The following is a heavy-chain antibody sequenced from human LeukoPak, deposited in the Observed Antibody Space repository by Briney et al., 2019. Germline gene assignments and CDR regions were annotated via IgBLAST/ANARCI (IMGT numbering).Heavy chain of an antibody. V-gene: IGHV3-30*03. CDR1: GFTFSSYA. Sequence: PGGSLRLLCAASGFTFSSYAMHWVRQAPGKGLEGVAVISYDGSNKYYADSVKGRFSISRDNSKNTLYLQMSSLRDEDTAVYYCAGVSESGWYYFDYWGQGTLVAVSS. J-gene: IGHJ4*02. CDR3: AGVSESGWYYFDY. CDR2: ISYDGSNK. D-gene: IGHD6-19*01.